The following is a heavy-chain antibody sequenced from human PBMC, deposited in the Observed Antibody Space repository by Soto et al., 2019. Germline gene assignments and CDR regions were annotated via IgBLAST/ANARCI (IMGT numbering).Heavy chain of an antibody. V-gene: IGHV3-21*01. J-gene: IGHJ4*02. CDR2: ITSKSSST. CDR3: ARDKYQSGWHGFDF. D-gene: IGHD6-19*01. CDR1: GFTFNAYS. Sequence: GGSLRLSCVVSGFTFNAYSMNWVRQAPGKGLEWVSSITSKSSSTYYADSVKGRFTISRDNARNSLFLDMSSLRVEDTAVYYCARDKYQSGWHGFDFWGQGKPVTVSS.